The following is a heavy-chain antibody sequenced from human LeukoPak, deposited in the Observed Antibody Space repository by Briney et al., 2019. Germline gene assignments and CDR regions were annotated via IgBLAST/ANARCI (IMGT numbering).Heavy chain of an antibody. Sequence: GGSLRLSCVDSGVTFGTYWMTWVRQAPGKGLEWVADIKYDGSEKYYGDSVKGRFTVSRDNAKNSLYLQMNGLRAEDTAMYYCARDVGLSGYDLNDYWGQGTLVTVSS. CDR1: GVTFGTYW. J-gene: IGHJ4*02. D-gene: IGHD5-12*01. CDR2: IKYDGSEK. CDR3: ARDVGLSGYDLNDY. V-gene: IGHV3-7*01.